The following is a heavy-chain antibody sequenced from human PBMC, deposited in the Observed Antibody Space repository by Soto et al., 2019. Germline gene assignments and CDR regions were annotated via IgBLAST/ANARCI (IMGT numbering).Heavy chain of an antibody. V-gene: IGHV3-7*01. CDR2: IKEDGSEK. J-gene: IGHJ4*02. Sequence: GGSLRLSCAASGFTFSDYWMTWVRQAPGKGLEWVASIKEDGSEKYHVDSVKGRYTISRDNAKNSLFLQMSSLSAEDTALYYCARAISSAGGYWGQGTQVTVS. CDR3: ARAISSAGGY. D-gene: IGHD2-21*01. CDR1: GFTFSDYW.